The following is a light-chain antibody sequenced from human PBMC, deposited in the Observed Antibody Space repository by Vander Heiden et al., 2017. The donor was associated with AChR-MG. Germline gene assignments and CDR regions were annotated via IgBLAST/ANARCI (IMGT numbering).Light chain of an antibody. CDR2: DVT. V-gene: IGLV2-14*03. CDR3: SSFATSSTLEV. CDR1: TSDIGTYNY. J-gene: IGLJ1*01. Sequence: QSALTQPASVSGSPGQSIAISCIGPTSDIGTYNYVSWYQQHPGKAPKLMIYDVTNRPSGVSERFSGSKSGNTASLTISGLQAEDEADYYCSSFATSSTLEVFGTGTKVTVL.